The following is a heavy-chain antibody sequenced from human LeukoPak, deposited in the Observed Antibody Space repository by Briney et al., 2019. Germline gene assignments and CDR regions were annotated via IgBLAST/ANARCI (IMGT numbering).Heavy chain of an antibody. CDR1: GGSFCGYY. CDR3: ARREDYYDSSGYLG. Sequence: PSETLSLTCAVYGGSFCGYYWSWIRQPPGKGLEWIGEINHSGSTNYNPSLKSRVTISVDTSKNQFSLKLSSVTAADTAVYYCARREDYYDSSGYLGWGQGTLVTVSS. CDR2: INHSGST. D-gene: IGHD3-22*01. J-gene: IGHJ4*02. V-gene: IGHV4-34*01.